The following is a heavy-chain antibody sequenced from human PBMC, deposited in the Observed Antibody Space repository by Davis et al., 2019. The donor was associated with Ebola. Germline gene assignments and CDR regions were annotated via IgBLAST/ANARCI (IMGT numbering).Heavy chain of an antibody. CDR3: ARGQTGGYDLDY. CDR1: GGSISSGGYY. Sequence: PSETLSLTCTVSGGSISSGGYYWSWIRQHPGKGLEWIGYIYYSGSTYYNPSLKSRVTISVDTSKNQFSLKLSSVTAADTAVYYCARGQTGGYDLDYWGQGTLVTVSS. CDR2: IYYSGST. J-gene: IGHJ4*02. V-gene: IGHV4-31*03. D-gene: IGHD3-3*01.